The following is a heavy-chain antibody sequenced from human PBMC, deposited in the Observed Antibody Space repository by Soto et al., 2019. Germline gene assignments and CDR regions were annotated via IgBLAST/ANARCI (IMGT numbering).Heavy chain of an antibody. CDR1: GYTLTELS. CDR3: ATLNYYYYDSSGYYYSDY. V-gene: IGHV1-24*01. Sequence: ASVKVSCKVSGYTLTELSMHWVRQAPGKGLEWMGGFDPEDGETIYAQKFQGRVTMTEDTSTATAYMELSSLRSEDTAVYYCATLNYYYYDSSGYYYSDYWGQGTLVTVSS. J-gene: IGHJ4*02. CDR2: FDPEDGET. D-gene: IGHD3-22*01.